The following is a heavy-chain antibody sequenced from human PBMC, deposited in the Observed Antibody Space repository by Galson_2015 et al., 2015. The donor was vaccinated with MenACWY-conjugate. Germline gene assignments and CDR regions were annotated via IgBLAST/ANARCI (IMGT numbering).Heavy chain of an antibody. J-gene: IGHJ3*02. CDR2: ISGSGGST. V-gene: IGHV3-23*01. CDR1: EFSFSRYA. Sequence: SLRLSCAASEFSFSRYAMLWVRQAPGKGLECVSGISGSGGSTYYADSVKGRFTISRDNSKNTLYLQMNSLRADDTALYYCAKDRRTVASFDISGQGTMVTVSS. D-gene: IGHD2-2*01. CDR3: AKDRRTVASFDI.